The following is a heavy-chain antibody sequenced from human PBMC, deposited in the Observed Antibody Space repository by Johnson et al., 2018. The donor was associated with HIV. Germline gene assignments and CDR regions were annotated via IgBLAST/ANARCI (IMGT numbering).Heavy chain of an antibody. V-gene: IGHV3-7*01. CDR1: GFTFSNYW. CDR3: AREDGDYGDSITDDAFDI. Sequence: VQLVESGGRLVQPGGSLVLSCATSGFTFSNYWMTWVRQAPGKGLEWVANIKQDGSEKNYMDSVRGRFTISRDNAKNSLYLQMNSLRAEDTAVYYCAREDGDYGDSITDDAFDIWGQGTMVTVSS. D-gene: IGHD4-17*01. CDR2: IKQDGSEK. J-gene: IGHJ3*02.